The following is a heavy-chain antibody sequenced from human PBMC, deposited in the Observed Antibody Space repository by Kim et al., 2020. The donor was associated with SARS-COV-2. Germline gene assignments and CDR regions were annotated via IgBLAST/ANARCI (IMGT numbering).Heavy chain of an antibody. CDR1: GFTFSSYG. V-gene: IGHV3-23*01. J-gene: IGHJ4*02. CDR2: IISSGGST. CDR3: AKRPPDYLWGTYPLYYFDY. D-gene: IGHD3-16*02. Sequence: GGSLRLSCAASGFTFSSYGMGWVRQAPGRGLEWVSSIISSGGSTYYADSVKGRFTISRDNSKNTLYLQMNSLRAEDTAVYYCAKRPPDYLWGTYPLYYFDYWGQGTLVTVSS.